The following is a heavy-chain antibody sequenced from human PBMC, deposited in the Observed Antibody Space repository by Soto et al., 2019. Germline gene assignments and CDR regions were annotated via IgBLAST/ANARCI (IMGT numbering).Heavy chain of an antibody. CDR2: IKSKTDGGTT. CDR3: TTEAYSSSLNFDY. Sequence: PGGSLRLSCAASGFTFSNAWMSWVRQAPGKGLEWVGRIKSKTDGGTTDYAAPVKGRFTISRDDSKNTLYLQMNSLKTEDTAVYYCTTEAYSSSLNFDYWGQGTLVTVSS. CDR1: GFTFSNAW. J-gene: IGHJ4*02. D-gene: IGHD6-13*01. V-gene: IGHV3-15*01.